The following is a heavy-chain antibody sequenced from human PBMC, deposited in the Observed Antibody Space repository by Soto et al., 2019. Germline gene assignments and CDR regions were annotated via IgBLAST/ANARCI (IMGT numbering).Heavy chain of an antibody. CDR2: IIPKLGSA. Sequence: QVQLVQSGAEVKEPGSSVKVSCKASGGGNLRDYRTTWVRRAPGQGLEWMGGIIPKLGSANYAQNFQGRVTVSADESTNTVYMEVWSLRSDDTAVYCCARVGDGYNFGAVDWGQGTPVTVSS. D-gene: IGHD2-21*01. V-gene: IGHV1-69*01. J-gene: IGHJ4*02. CDR1: GGGNLRDYR. CDR3: ARVGDGYNFGAVD.